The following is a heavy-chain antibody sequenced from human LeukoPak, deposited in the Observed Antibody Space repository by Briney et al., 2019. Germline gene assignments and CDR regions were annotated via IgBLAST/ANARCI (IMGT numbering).Heavy chain of an antibody. J-gene: IGHJ1*01. CDR3: ARDSSDIRSLIAH. Sequence: GASVKVSCKASGYTFTSYYMHWVRQAPGQGLEWMGIINPSGGSTSYAQKFQGRVTMTRDTSARTAYMELNSLRSEDTAVYYCARDSSDIRSLIAHWGQGTLVTVSS. CDR1: GYTFTSYY. V-gene: IGHV1-46*01. CDR2: INPSGGST. D-gene: IGHD2-15*01.